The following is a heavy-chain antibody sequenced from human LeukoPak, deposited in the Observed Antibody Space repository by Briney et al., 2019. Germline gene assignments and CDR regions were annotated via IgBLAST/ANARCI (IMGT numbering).Heavy chain of an antibody. J-gene: IGHJ4*02. Sequence: GESLKISCKGSGYSFTSYWIGWVRQMPGKGLEWMGITYPGDSDTKYSPSFQGQVTISADKSISTAYLQWSSLKASDTAMYYCAKGGDYYGSGSYDGFDYWGQGTLVTVSS. CDR1: GYSFTSYW. CDR2: TYPGDSDT. CDR3: AKGGDYYGSGSYDGFDY. V-gene: IGHV5-51*01. D-gene: IGHD3-10*01.